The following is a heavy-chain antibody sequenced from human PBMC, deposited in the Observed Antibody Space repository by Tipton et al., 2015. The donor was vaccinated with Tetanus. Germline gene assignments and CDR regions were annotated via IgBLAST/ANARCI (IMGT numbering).Heavy chain of an antibody. V-gene: IGHV3-33*01. CDR3: AREADCSGGSCFSGDFDN. CDR1: GFIFSSYG. D-gene: IGHD2-15*01. CDR2: SWYDGTDT. Sequence: TASGFIFSSYGIHWVRQAPGKGLEWVAVSWYDGTDTYYADAGKGRFTISRDNSKNTLYLQMNSLRAEDTAVYYCAREADCSGGSCFSGDFDNWGQGTQVTVSS. J-gene: IGHJ4*02.